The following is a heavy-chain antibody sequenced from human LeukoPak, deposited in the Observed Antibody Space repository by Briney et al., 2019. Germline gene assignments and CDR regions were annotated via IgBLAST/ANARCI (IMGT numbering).Heavy chain of an antibody. CDR3: ARDAAATPLYC. V-gene: IGHV1-46*01. CDR1: GYTFTSYY. Sequence: ASVRVSCKASGYTFTSYYMHWVRQAPGQGHEWMGIINPSAGSTRYEQKFQGRVTMTTDTSTSTVYMEVSSLRSEDTAVYYCARDAAATPLYCWGQGTLVTVSS. D-gene: IGHD2-2*01. J-gene: IGHJ4*02. CDR2: INPSAGST.